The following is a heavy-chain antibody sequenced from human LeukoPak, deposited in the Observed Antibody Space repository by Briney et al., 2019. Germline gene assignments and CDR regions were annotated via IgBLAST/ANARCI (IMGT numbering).Heavy chain of an antibody. J-gene: IGHJ4*02. D-gene: IGHD2/OR15-2a*01. Sequence: GGSLRLSCAASGFTFEDYAMQWARQARGKGLEGVSLISGDGGRTHYADSVKGRFTISRDNSKNSLYLQMNSLRTEDTALYYCAKDTTGRGLTTYYWGQGTLVTVSS. CDR1: GFTFEDYA. CDR2: ISGDGGRT. V-gene: IGHV3-43*02. CDR3: AKDTTGRGLTTYY.